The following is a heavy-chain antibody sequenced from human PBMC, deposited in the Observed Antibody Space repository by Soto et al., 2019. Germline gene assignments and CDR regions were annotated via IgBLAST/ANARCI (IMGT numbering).Heavy chain of an antibody. D-gene: IGHD5-18*01. CDR1: DGSFSGYY. V-gene: IGHV4-34*01. J-gene: IGHJ5*02. Sequence: SETLSLTCAVYDGSFSGYYCSWIRQPPGKGLEWIGEINHSGSTSYNPSLKSRVTISVDTSKNQFSLKLSSVTAADTAVYYCARAPYYSYGYHWFDPWGQGTRVTDSS. CDR3: ARAPYYSYGYHWFDP. CDR2: INHSGST.